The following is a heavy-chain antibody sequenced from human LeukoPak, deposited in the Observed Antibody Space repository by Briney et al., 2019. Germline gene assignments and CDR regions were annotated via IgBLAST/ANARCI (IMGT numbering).Heavy chain of an antibody. CDR3: AGEGFHSSSWYYYYYYYMDV. CDR1: GFTFSSYA. Sequence: TGGSLRLSCAASGFTFSSYAMHWVRQAPGKGLEYVSAISSNGGSTYYANSVKGRFTISRDNSKNTLYLQMGSLRAEDMAVYYCAGEGFHSSSWYYYYYYYMDVWGKGTTVTISS. CDR2: ISSNGGST. J-gene: IGHJ6*03. V-gene: IGHV3-64*01. D-gene: IGHD6-13*01.